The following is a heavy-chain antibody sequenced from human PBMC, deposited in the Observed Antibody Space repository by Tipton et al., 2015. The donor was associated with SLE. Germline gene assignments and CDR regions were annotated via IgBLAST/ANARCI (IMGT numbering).Heavy chain of an antibody. CDR2: VNPNSGNT. D-gene: IGHD2-8*02. J-gene: IGHJ4*02. Sequence: QVQLVQSGAEVKKPGASVKVSCKASRYTFTTYDINWVRQATGQGLEWMGWVNPNSGNTGYAQRFQGRVTMTRDTSIGTAYMELSSLRSEDTAVYYCARVRRSGGVCPSLGYWGQGTLITVSS. CDR1: RYTFTTYD. CDR3: ARVRRSGGVCPSLGY. V-gene: IGHV1-8*01.